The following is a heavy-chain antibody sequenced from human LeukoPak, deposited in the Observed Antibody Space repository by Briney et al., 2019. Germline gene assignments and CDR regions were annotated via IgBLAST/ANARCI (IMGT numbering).Heavy chain of an antibody. CDR1: DGSINSGSYY. Sequence: SETLSLTCTVSDGSINSGSYYWGWIRQPPGKGLEWIRSIYYSGSPNYYPSLKSRVTISIDTSKNQFSLKLSSVTAADTAVYYCVRDRVGTTGVPYFDFWGQGTLVTVSS. CDR3: VRDRVGTTGVPYFDF. J-gene: IGHJ4*01. CDR2: IYYSGSP. D-gene: IGHD1-7*01. V-gene: IGHV4-39*07.